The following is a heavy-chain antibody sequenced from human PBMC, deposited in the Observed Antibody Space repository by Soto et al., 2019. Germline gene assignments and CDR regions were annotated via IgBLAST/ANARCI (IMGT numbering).Heavy chain of an antibody. CDR3: ARHGVDFWSGPTSYYYYGMDV. Sequence: PGESLKISCKGSGYSFTSYWIGWVRQMPGKGLEWMGIIYPGDSDTRYSPSFQGQVTISADKSISTAYLQWSSLKASDTAMYYCARHGVDFWSGPTSYYYYGMDVWGQGTTVTVSS. J-gene: IGHJ6*02. CDR1: GYSFTSYW. V-gene: IGHV5-51*01. CDR2: IYPGDSDT. D-gene: IGHD3-3*01.